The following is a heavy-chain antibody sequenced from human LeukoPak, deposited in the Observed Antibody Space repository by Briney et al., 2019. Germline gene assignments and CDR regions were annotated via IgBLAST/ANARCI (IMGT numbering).Heavy chain of an antibody. CDR3: ATYGSGSYYRKAFDY. CDR1: GFTFSSYA. CDR2: ITISGTTT. D-gene: IGHD3-10*01. V-gene: IGHV3-23*01. J-gene: IGHJ4*02. Sequence: GGSLRLSCAASGFTFSSYAMSWVRQAPGKGLEWVSSITISGTTTYYADSVKGRLTISRDNSKTTLYLQMNSLRAEDTAVYYCATYGSGSYYRKAFDYWGQGTLVTVSS.